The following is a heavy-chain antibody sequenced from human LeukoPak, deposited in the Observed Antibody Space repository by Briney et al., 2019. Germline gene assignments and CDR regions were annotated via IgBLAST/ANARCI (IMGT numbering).Heavy chain of an antibody. CDR1: GYTFTSYY. J-gene: IGHJ5*02. CDR3: ARSWENDLWPNWFDP. CDR2: INPSGGST. Sequence: ASVKVSCKASGYTFTSYYMHWVRQAPGQGLEWMGIINPSGGSTSYAQKFQGRVTMTRDMSTSTVYMELSSLRSEDTAVYYCARSWENDLWPNWFDPWGQGTLVTVSS. D-gene: IGHD2-21*01. V-gene: IGHV1-46*01.